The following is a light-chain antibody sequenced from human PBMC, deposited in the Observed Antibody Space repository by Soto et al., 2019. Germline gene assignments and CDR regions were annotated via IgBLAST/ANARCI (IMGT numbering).Light chain of an antibody. Sequence: EIVLTQSPGTLSLSPGERASLSCRASQSVSNNYLAWYQQKPGQAPRLLIYGASNRATGIQDSFSGSGSGTESTLTIRRLEPEDFAVYYCKQYGSSGTCGQGTKVDIK. V-gene: IGKV3-20*01. CDR3: KQYGSSGT. J-gene: IGKJ1*01. CDR1: QSVSNNY. CDR2: GAS.